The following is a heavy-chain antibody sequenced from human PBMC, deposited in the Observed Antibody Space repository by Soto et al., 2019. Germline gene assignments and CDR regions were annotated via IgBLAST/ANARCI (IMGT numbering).Heavy chain of an antibody. V-gene: IGHV4-59*08. D-gene: IGHD6-13*01. J-gene: IGHJ4*02. CDR1: GASINGYY. CDR2: IYYSGST. Sequence: QVQLQESGPGLMKPSETLSLTCTVSGASINGYYWSWIRQPPGKGLEWIGYIYYSGSTNYNPSLKSRVTMSVDTSKNEFSLKLTSVTAADTAVYYCARSYSSTWYGDFDYWGQGTLITVSS. CDR3: ARSYSSTWYGDFDY.